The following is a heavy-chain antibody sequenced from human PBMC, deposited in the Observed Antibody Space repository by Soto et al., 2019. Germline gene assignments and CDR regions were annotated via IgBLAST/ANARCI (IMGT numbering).Heavy chain of an antibody. CDR1: GYGFTTYG. Sequence: QVHLVQSGAEVKKPGASVKVSCKGSGYGFTTYGITWVRQAPGQGLEWMAWISAHSGNTNYAQKIQGRVTVTRDTSTSTAYMELRSLRSDDTAVYYCARGRYGDYWGQGALVTVSS. V-gene: IGHV1-18*01. CDR2: ISAHSGNT. D-gene: IGHD1-1*01. CDR3: ARGRYGDY. J-gene: IGHJ4*02.